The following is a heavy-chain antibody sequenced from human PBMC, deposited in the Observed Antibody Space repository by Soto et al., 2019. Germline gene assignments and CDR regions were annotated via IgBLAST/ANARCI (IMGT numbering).Heavy chain of an antibody. CDR1: GYSFTTYG. CDR3: AREGSRPYYYYGMDV. V-gene: IGHV1-18*01. D-gene: IGHD2-15*01. CDR2: ISTYNGDT. Sequence: QVQLVQSGAEVKKPGASVKVSCKASGYSFTTYGIAWVRQAPGQGLEWMGWISTYNGDTDYAQNLRGRVIMTTDTSTTTAYMELRSLRSDDTAVYYWAREGSRPYYYYGMDVWGQGTTVSVSS. J-gene: IGHJ6*02.